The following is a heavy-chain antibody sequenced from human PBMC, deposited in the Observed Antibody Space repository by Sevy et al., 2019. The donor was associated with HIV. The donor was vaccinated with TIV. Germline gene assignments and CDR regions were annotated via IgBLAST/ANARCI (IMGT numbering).Heavy chain of an antibody. Sequence: GGSLRLSCDASGFTFSSYAIHWVRQAPGKGLEWVAVISSDGNNKHYADTVKGRFTISRDNSKNTLYLQVSSLRVDDTAVYYCVKGHSGGWSTFDYWGQGTLVTVSS. CDR1: GFTFSSYA. V-gene: IGHV3-30-3*02. J-gene: IGHJ4*02. D-gene: IGHD2-15*01. CDR2: ISSDGNNK. CDR3: VKGHSGGWSTFDY.